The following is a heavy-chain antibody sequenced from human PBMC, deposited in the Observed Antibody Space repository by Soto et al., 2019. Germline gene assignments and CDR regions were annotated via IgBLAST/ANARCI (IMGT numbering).Heavy chain of an antibody. CDR2: ISYDGSNK. D-gene: IGHD2-8*01. CDR3: CTNGPHSPDYGMDV. V-gene: IGHV3-30*03. Sequence: QVQLVESGGGVVQPGRSLRLSCAASGFTFSSYGMHWVRQAPGKGLEWVAVISYDGSNKYYADSVKGRFTISRDNSKNTLYLQMNSLRAEDTAVWIYCTNGPHSPDYGMDVWGQGTTVTVSS. J-gene: IGHJ6*02. CDR1: GFTFSSYG.